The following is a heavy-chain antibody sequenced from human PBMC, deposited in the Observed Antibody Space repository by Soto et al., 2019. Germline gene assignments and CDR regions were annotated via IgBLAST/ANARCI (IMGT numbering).Heavy chain of an antibody. Sequence: PSETLSLTCTVSGGSISSYYWSWIRQPPGKGLEWMGYIYYSGSTNYNPSLKSRVTISVDTSKNQFSLKLSSVTAADTAVYYCARDITMVRGVIISPYWGQGTLVTVSS. J-gene: IGHJ4*02. CDR2: IYYSGST. CDR1: GGSISSYY. D-gene: IGHD3-10*01. V-gene: IGHV4-59*01. CDR3: ARDITMVRGVIISPY.